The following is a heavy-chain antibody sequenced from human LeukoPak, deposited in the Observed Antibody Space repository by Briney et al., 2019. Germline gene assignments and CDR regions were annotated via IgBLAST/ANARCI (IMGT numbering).Heavy chain of an antibody. J-gene: IGHJ6*02. V-gene: IGHV3-66*01. CDR3: AREGVPSAGQTIYYQYYGMDV. CDR2: IYSVGST. Sequence: GGSLRLSCAASGFTVSSNYMSWVRQAPGKGLEWGSVIYSVGSTYYADSVKGRFTISRDNSKNTLYLQMNSLRAEDPAVYYCAREGVPSAGQTIYYQYYGMDVWGQGTTVTVSS. CDR1: GFTVSSNY. D-gene: IGHD6-13*01.